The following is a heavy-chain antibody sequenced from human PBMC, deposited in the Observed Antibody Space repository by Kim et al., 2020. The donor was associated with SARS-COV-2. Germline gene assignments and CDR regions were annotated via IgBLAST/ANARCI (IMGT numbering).Heavy chain of an antibody. V-gene: IGHV3-11*01. J-gene: IGHJ1*01. D-gene: IGHD3-22*01. Sequence: GGSLRLSCAASGFTFSDYYMSWIRQAPGKGLEWVSYISSSGSTIYYADSVKGRFTISRDNAKNSLYLQMNSLRAEDTAVYYCARLYYYDSSGYPAPRRPFQHWGQGTLVTVSS. CDR3: ARLYYYDSSGYPAPRRPFQH. CDR1: GFTFSDYY. CDR2: ISSSGSTI.